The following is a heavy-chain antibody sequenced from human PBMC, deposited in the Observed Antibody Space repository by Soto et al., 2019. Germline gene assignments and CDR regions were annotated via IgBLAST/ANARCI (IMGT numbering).Heavy chain of an antibody. D-gene: IGHD6-6*01. Sequence: ASVKVSCKASGYTFTSYAMHWVRQAPGQRLEWMGWINAGNGNTKYSQKFQGRVTITRDTSASTAYMELSSLRSEDTAVYYCARVRIAAPRVFDYWGQGTVVTVSS. CDR2: INAGNGNT. V-gene: IGHV1-3*01. J-gene: IGHJ4*02. CDR1: GYTFTSYA. CDR3: ARVRIAAPRVFDY.